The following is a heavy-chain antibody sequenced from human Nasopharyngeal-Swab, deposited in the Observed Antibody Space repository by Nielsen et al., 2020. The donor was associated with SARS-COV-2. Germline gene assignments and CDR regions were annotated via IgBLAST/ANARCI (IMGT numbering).Heavy chain of an antibody. J-gene: IGHJ4*02. Sequence: GESLKISCAASGFTFTNHYMTWVRQAPGKGLEWVANIKQDGGEKFYVDSVKGRFRVSRDNSKNTLYLQMNSLRAEDTAVYYCAREDSSSDWHLYYFDYWGQGALVTVSS. CDR3: AREDSSSDWHLYYFDY. CDR1: GFTFTNHY. CDR2: IKQDGGEK. D-gene: IGHD6-13*01. V-gene: IGHV3-7*01.